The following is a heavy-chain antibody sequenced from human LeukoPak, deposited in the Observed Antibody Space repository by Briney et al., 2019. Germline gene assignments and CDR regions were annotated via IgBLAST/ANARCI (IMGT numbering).Heavy chain of an antibody. V-gene: IGHV3-21*04. CDR3: ARERDLDY. Sequence: GGSLRLSCAASGFTFSSYSMNWVRQAPGKGLEWVSSITSGSSFIYYADSVKGRFTISRDDAKNSLFLQMNSLRAEDTAVYYCARERDLDYWGQGTLVTVSS. J-gene: IGHJ4*02. CDR2: ITSGSSFI. CDR1: GFTFSSYS.